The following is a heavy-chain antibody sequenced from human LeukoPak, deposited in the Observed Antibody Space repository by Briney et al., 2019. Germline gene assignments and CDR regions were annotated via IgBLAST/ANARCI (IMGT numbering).Heavy chain of an antibody. D-gene: IGHD6-19*01. CDR3: VGGSGWLFDF. J-gene: IGHJ4*02. CDR1: GFSFSDHW. Sequence: RGGSLRLSCAGFGFSFSDHWMNWVRQAPGRGLDWVAIIKQEGSETLYVETVKGRFTISRDNAKNSLYLQMNSLTAEDTAVYYCVGGSGWLFDFWGQGTLVTVSS. V-gene: IGHV3-7*04. CDR2: IKQEGSET.